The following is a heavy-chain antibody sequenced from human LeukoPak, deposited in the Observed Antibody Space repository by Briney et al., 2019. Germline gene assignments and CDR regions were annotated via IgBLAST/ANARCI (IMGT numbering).Heavy chain of an antibody. D-gene: IGHD3-22*01. V-gene: IGHV4-31*03. J-gene: IGHJ4*02. CDR3: AGTNYYDSSGFYAQFDY. Sequence: SQTLSLTCTVSGGSISSGAYSWSWIRQHPGKGLEWIGYMYSSGTTYYNPSLESRLGISLDTSKNQFSLKLSSVTAADTAVYYCAGTNYYDSSGFYAQFDYWGQGTLVTVSS. CDR2: MYSSGTT. CDR1: GGSISSGAYS.